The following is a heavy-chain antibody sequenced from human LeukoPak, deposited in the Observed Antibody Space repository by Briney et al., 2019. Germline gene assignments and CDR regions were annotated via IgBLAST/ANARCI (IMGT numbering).Heavy chain of an antibody. J-gene: IGHJ4*02. V-gene: IGHV4-34*01. CDR2: INHSGST. D-gene: IGHD5-12*01. CDR3: AGGGPIVATDY. Sequence: SETLSLTYAVYGGSFTAYYWSWIRQPPGKGLEWIGEINHSGSTNYSPSLKSRVTISVDTSKNQFSLKLSSVTAADTAVYYCAGGGPIVATDYWGQGTLVTVSS. CDR1: GGSFTAYY.